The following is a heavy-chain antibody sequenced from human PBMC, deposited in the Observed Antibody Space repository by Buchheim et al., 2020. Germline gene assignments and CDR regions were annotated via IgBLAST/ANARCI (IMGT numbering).Heavy chain of an antibody. CDR3: ARSKDRGYDYVWGSYRRYYFDY. CDR1: GGSISSGGYY. J-gene: IGHJ4*02. Sequence: QVQLQESGPGLVKPSQTLSLTCTVSGGSISSGGYYWSWIRQHPGKGLEWIGYIYYSGSTYYNPSLKSRVTISVDTSTNQFSLKLSAVTAADTAVYYCARSKDRGYDYVWGSYRRYYFDYWGQGTL. CDR2: IYYSGST. D-gene: IGHD3-16*02. V-gene: IGHV4-31*03.